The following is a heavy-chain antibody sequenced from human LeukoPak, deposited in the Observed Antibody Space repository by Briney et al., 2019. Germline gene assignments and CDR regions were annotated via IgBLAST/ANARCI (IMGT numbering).Heavy chain of an antibody. V-gene: IGHV3-74*01. CDR1: GFTLSNSW. CDR2: TNGDGSDT. D-gene: IGHD2-2*01. J-gene: IGHJ4*02. Sequence: GGSLRLSCAASGFTLSNSWMHWVRQAPGKGLVWVSRTNGDGSDTSYADSVKGRFTISRDSATNTLYLQMNSLRAEDTAVYYCAHSSTSCCYFDYWGQGTLVTVSS. CDR3: AHSSTSCCYFDY.